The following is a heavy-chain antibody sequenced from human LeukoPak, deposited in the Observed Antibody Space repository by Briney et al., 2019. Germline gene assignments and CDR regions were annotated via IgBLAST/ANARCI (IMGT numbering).Heavy chain of an antibody. CDR2: ISSSGSTI. Sequence: PGGSLRLSCAAPGFTFSDYYMSWIRQAPGKGLEWVSYISSSGSTIYYADSVKGRFTISRDNAKNSLYLQMNSLRAEDTAVYYCARNLGAYGSGPVGKSPNDYWGQGTLVTVSS. J-gene: IGHJ4*02. V-gene: IGHV3-11*01. D-gene: IGHD3-10*01. CDR1: GFTFSDYY. CDR3: ARNLGAYGSGPVGKSPNDY.